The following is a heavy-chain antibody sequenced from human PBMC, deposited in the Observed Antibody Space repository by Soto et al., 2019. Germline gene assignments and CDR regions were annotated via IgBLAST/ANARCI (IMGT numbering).Heavy chain of an antibody. V-gene: IGHV4-61*01. D-gene: IGHD3-10*01. Sequence: SETLSLTCTVSGGSVSSGSYYWSWIRQPPGKGLEWIWYIYYSGSTNYNPSLKCRVTISVDTSKYQFSLKLSSVTAADTAVYYCAREEVMVREVITPLGYYYGMDVWGQGTTVTVSS. CDR1: GGSVSSGSYY. J-gene: IGHJ6*02. CDR3: AREEVMVREVITPLGYYYGMDV. CDR2: IYYSGST.